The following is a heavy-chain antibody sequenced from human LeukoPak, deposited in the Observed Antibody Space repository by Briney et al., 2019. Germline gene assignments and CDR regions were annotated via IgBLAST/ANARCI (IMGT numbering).Heavy chain of an antibody. D-gene: IGHD6-19*01. J-gene: IGHJ6*03. CDR1: GLTFDDYA. V-gene: IGHV3-9*01. CDR3: AKDGQRRAVSVVTYMDV. CDR2: INLNSGRM. Sequence: GGSLRLSCAAVGLTFDDYAMPWVRQAPGKGLEWVSTINLNSGRMAYAASVKGRFTISRDNAKNSLYLQMNSLRDEDTALYYCAKDGQRRAVSVVTYMDVWGKGTTVTVSS.